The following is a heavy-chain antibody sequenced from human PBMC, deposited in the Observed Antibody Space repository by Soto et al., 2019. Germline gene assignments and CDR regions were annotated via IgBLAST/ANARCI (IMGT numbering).Heavy chain of an antibody. D-gene: IGHD2-15*01. V-gene: IGHV4-39*01. CDR3: ASTQQLGYCSGGSCYYYYYMDV. J-gene: IGHJ6*03. CDR2: IYYSGST. CDR1: GGSISSSSYY. Sequence: SETLSLTCTVSGGSISSSSYYWGWIRQPPGKGLEWIGSIYYSGSTYYNPSLKSRVTISVDTSKNQFSLKLSSVTAADTAVYYCASTQQLGYCSGGSCYYYYYMDVWGKGTTVTVS.